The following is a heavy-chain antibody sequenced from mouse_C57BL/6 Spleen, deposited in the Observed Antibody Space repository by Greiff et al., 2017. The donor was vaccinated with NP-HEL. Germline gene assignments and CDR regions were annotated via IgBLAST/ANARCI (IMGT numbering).Heavy chain of an antibody. Sequence: QVQLQQPGAELVRPGTSVKLSCKASGYTFTSYWMHWVKQRPGQGLEWIGVIDPSDSYTNYNQKFKGKATLTVDTSSSTAYMQLSSLTSEDSAVYYCARSGDGYYPFLAYWGQGTLVTVSA. D-gene: IGHD2-3*01. CDR1: GYTFTSYW. V-gene: IGHV1-59*01. CDR2: IDPSDSYT. CDR3: ARSGDGYYPFLAY. J-gene: IGHJ3*01.